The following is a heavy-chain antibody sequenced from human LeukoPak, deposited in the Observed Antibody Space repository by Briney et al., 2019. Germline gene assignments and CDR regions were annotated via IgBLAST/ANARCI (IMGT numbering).Heavy chain of an antibody. CDR2: ICHSGST. Sequence: SQTLSLTCAVSGGSISSGGYSWSWIRQPPGKGLEWIGYICHSGSTYYNPSLKSRVTISVDRSKNQFSLKLSSVTAADTAVYYCARDRFDSSGYNYYGMDVWGQGTTVTVSS. J-gene: IGHJ6*02. CDR1: GGSISSGGYS. V-gene: IGHV4-30-2*01. D-gene: IGHD3-22*01. CDR3: ARDRFDSSGYNYYGMDV.